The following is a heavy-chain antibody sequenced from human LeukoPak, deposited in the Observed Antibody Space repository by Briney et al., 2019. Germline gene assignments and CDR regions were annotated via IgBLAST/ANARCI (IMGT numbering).Heavy chain of an antibody. V-gene: IGHV3-23*01. J-gene: IGHJ4*02. CDR2: ISGSSDSR. D-gene: IGHD6-19*01. CDR1: RFTFSSYA. Sequence: GGSLRLSCAASRFTFSSYAMGWVRQAPGKGLEWVSVISGSSDSRYYADSVKGRFTIARDNSENTLYLQMTYLRAEDTAVYYCARISLYSSGWYLGAFEYWGQGTLVTVSS. CDR3: ARISLYSSGWYLGAFEY.